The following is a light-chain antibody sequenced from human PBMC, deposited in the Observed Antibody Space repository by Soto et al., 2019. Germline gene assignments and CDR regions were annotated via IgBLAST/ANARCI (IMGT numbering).Light chain of an antibody. V-gene: IGLV1-40*01. CDR2: GNS. Sequence: QSVLTQPPSVSGAPGQRVTISCTGSSSNIGAGYDVHWYQHLPGTAPKLFIYGNSNRPSGVPDRFSGSKSGTSASLAITGLQAEDEADYYCQSYDSSLSGWVFGGGTQLTVL. CDR3: QSYDSSLSGWV. J-gene: IGLJ3*02. CDR1: SSNIGAGYD.